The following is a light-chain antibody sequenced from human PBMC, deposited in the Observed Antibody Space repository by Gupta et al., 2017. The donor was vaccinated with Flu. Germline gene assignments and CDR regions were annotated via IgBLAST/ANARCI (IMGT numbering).Light chain of an antibody. Sequence: SYELTQPPSVSVSPGQTASITCSGDKVGDKYACWYQQKPGQSPVLVIYQDSKRPSGIPERFSGSNSGNTATLTIRGTQAMDEADYYCQAWDSSTQVFGTGTKVTVL. CDR3: QAWDSSTQV. CDR2: QDS. V-gene: IGLV3-1*01. CDR1: KVGDKY. J-gene: IGLJ1*01.